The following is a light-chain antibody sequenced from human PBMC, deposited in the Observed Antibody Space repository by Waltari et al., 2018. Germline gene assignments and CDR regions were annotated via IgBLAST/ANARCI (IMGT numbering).Light chain of an antibody. CDR3: MQGSHWPRT. Sequence: DVVLTQSPLSLPVTLGQPASMSCRSSQSPVHSDGNTCLNWFHQRPGRSPRRLIYKISRRESGVPDRFSGRGSGTDFTLKISRVEAEDVGVYYCMQGSHWPRTFGQGTKLEI. J-gene: IGKJ2*01. CDR2: KIS. CDR1: QSPVHSDGNTC. V-gene: IGKV2-30*02.